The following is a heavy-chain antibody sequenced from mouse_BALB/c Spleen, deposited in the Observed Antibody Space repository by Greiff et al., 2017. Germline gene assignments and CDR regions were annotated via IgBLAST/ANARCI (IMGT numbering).Heavy chain of an antibody. CDR2: IDPETGGT. CDR3: TRQGMAY. CDR1: GYTFTDYE. V-gene: IGHV1-15*01. Sequence: QVQLKQSGAELVRPGASVTLSCKASGYTFTDYEMHWVKQTPVHGLEWIGAIDPETGGTAYNQKFKGKATLTADKSSSTAYMELRSLTSEDSAVYYCTRQGMAYWGQGTLVTVSA. J-gene: IGHJ3*01.